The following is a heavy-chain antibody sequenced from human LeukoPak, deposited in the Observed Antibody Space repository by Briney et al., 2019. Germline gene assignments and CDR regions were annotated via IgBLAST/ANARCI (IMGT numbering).Heavy chain of an antibody. CDR3: ASHLTFYGSGSYYLDY. Sequence: SETLSLTCTVSGGSISSSNYYWGWIRQPPGKGLEWIGSIYYSGSTYYNPSLKSRVTISVDTSKNQFSLRLTSVTAADTAVYYCASHLTFYGSGSYYLDYWGQGTLVTVSS. CDR2: IYYSGST. J-gene: IGHJ4*02. D-gene: IGHD3-10*01. V-gene: IGHV4-39*07. CDR1: GGSISSSNYY.